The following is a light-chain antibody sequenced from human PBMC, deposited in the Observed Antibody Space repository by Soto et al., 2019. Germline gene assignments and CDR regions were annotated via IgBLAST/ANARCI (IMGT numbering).Light chain of an antibody. Sequence: SYELTQPPSVSVAPGQTARIACGGDNIGNKNVHWYQQKPGLAPVLVVYDDSDRPSGIPERFSGANSGNTATLTIFRVEAGDEADYYCQVWDSSRDLGVFVTGTKLTVL. CDR3: QVWDSSRDLGV. J-gene: IGLJ1*01. CDR1: NIGNKN. CDR2: DDS. V-gene: IGLV3-21*02.